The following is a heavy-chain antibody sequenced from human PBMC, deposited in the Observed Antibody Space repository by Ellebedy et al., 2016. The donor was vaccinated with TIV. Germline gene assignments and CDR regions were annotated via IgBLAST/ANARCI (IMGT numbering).Heavy chain of an antibody. Sequence: GESLKISXAASGFTFNMYGIHWVRQAPGKGLQWVAVISYDGSEKYYVDSVKGRFTISRDNSRNTLNLQMNILRSEDTAVYYCAKDKGSGTYYNLYYGMDVWGQGTTVTVSS. CDR2: ISYDGSEK. V-gene: IGHV3-30*18. CDR3: AKDKGSGTYYNLYYGMDV. CDR1: GFTFNMYG. J-gene: IGHJ6*02. D-gene: IGHD3-10*01.